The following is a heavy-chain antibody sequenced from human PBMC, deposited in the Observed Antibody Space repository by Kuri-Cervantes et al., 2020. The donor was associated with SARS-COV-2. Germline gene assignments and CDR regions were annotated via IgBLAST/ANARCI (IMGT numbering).Heavy chain of an antibody. CDR3: ARDKRRLSHFDY. Sequence: SETLSLTCTVSGGSISSGDYYWSWIRRPPGKGLEWIGYIYYSGSTYYNPSLKSRVTISVDTSKNQFSLKLSSVTAADTAVYYCARDKRRLSHFDYWGQGTLVTVSS. CDR1: GGSISSGDYY. V-gene: IGHV4-30-4*08. CDR2: IYYSGST. D-gene: IGHD6-19*01. J-gene: IGHJ4*02.